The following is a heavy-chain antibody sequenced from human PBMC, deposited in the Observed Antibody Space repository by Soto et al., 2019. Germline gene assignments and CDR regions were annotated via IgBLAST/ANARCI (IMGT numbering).Heavy chain of an antibody. V-gene: IGHV3-23*01. CDR1: GFTFSSYA. Sequence: GGSLRLSCAASGFTFSSYAMSWVRQAPGKGLEWVSAISGSGGSTYYADSVKGRFTISRDNSKNTLYLQMNSLRAEDTAVYYCAKVAAGGWHYYYYGMDVWGQWTTVTVSS. CDR3: AKVAAGGWHYYYYGMDV. D-gene: IGHD6-13*01. J-gene: IGHJ6*02. CDR2: ISGSGGST.